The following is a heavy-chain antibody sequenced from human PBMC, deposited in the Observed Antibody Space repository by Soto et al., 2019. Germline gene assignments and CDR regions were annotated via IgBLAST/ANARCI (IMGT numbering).Heavy chain of an antibody. V-gene: IGHV4-39*01. CDR1: GGSISSSSYY. J-gene: IGHJ4*02. Sequence: PSETLSLTCTVSGGSISSSSYYWGWIRQPPGKGLEWIGSIYYSGSTYYNPSLKSRVTISVDTSKNQFSLKLSSVTAADTAVYYCSARGGGWLQYGFYFDYWGQGTLVTVSS. CDR3: SARGGGWLQYGFYFDY. D-gene: IGHD5-12*01. CDR2: IYYSGST.